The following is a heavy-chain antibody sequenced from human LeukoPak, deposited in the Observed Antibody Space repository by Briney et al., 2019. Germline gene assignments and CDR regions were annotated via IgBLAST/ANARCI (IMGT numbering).Heavy chain of an antibody. Sequence: ASVKVSCKASGYTFTSYYMHWVRQAPGQGLEWMGLINPSGGSTSYAQKFQGRVTMTRDTSTSTVYMELSSLRSEDTAVYYCARDGAYYYDSSGYYNWFDPWGQGTLVTVSS. CDR1: GYTFTSYY. V-gene: IGHV1-46*01. CDR2: INPSGGST. CDR3: ARDGAYYYDSSGYYNWFDP. D-gene: IGHD3-22*01. J-gene: IGHJ5*02.